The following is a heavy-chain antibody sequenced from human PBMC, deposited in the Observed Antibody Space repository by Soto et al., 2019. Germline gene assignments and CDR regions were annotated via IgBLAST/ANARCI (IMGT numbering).Heavy chain of an antibody. CDR1: GYTFTSYY. V-gene: IGHV1-46*03. Sequence: QVQLVQSGAEVKKPGASVKVSCKASGYTFTSYYMYWVRQAPGQGLEWMGIINPSGGSTSYAQKFQGRVTMTRDTSTSTVYMELSSLRSEDTAVYYCARSYCSGGSCHRNFDYWGQGTLVTVSS. J-gene: IGHJ4*02. CDR3: ARSYCSGGSCHRNFDY. D-gene: IGHD2-15*01. CDR2: INPSGGST.